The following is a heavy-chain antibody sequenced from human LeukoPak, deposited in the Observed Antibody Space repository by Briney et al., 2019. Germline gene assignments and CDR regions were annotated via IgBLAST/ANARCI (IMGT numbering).Heavy chain of an antibody. CDR3: ARVMITVTTIIDAFDI. J-gene: IGHJ3*02. CDR1: GFTFSSYW. D-gene: IGHD4-17*01. V-gene: IGHV3-7*04. CDR2: IKQDGSEK. Sequence: GRSLRLSCAASGFTFSSYWMSWVRQAPGKGREWVANIKQDGSEKYYVDSVKGRFTISRDNAKNSLYLQMNSLRAEDTAVYYCARVMITVTTIIDAFDIWGQGTMVTVSS.